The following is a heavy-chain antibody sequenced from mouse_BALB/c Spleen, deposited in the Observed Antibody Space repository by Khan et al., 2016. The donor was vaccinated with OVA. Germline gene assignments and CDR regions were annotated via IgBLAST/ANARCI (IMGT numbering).Heavy chain of an antibody. Sequence: QMQLEESGAELARPGASVKMSCKASGYTFTSYTIHWIKLRPGQGLEWIGFINPSNGYTNYNQKFKDKATLTADKSSTTVYMQLSSLTSDDSAVYNCVRDGAYHRNDGWFAYWGQGTLVTVSA. CDR3: VRDGAYHRNDGWFAY. J-gene: IGHJ3*01. CDR2: INPSNGYT. V-gene: IGHV1-4*01. CDR1: GYTFTSYT. D-gene: IGHD2-14*01.